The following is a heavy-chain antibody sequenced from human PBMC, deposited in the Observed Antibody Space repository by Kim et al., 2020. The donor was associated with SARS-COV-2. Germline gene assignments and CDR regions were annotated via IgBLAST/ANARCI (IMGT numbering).Heavy chain of an antibody. J-gene: IGHJ4*02. CDR2: ISGSDDTT. CDR3: AKGRSGVAAAALNY. V-gene: IGHV3-23*01. D-gene: IGHD6-13*01. Sequence: GGSLRLSCAASGFTFNNFAMTWVRQAPGKGLEWVSSISGSDDTTSYADSVKGRFTISRDNSENTIYLQMNNLRVDDTAIYYCAKGRSGVAAAALNYWGQGNLVTGSS. CDR1: GFTFNNFA.